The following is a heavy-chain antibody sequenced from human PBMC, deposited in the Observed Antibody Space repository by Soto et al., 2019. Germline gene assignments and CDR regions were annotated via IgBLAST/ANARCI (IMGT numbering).Heavy chain of an antibody. CDR3: ARLGRWLPALDS. CDR1: GGSISDYY. Sequence: QVQLQESGPGLVKPSETLSLTCTVSGGSISDYYWSWIRQPPGKGLEWVGYIYYTGSTTYNPSLKSPLTLSVDTSKNQFALKLRSVSAADTAVYYCARLGRWLPALDSWGQGTLVTVSS. V-gene: IGHV4-59*08. CDR2: IYYTGST. J-gene: IGHJ4*02. D-gene: IGHD2-2*01.